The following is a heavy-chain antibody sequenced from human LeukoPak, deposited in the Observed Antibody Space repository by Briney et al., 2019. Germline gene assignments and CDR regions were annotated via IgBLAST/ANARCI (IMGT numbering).Heavy chain of an antibody. D-gene: IGHD6-19*01. CDR3: ARGGIAMAGSDGWLDP. V-gene: IGHV1-69*04. CDR1: GGTFGSYA. J-gene: IGHJ5*02. Sequence: ASVKVSCKASGGTFGSYAISWVRQAPGQGLEWMGRIIPVLGIAVYAQKFQGRVTITADTSTTTTNIELTSLKSEDTAVYYCARGGIAMAGSDGWLDPWGQGTLVIVSA. CDR2: IIPVLGIA.